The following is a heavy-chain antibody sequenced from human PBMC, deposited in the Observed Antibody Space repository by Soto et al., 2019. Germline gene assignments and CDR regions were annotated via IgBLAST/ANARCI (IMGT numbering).Heavy chain of an antibody. CDR1: GFTVSSNY. CDR3: ARDSGYDSGYYYGMDV. D-gene: IGHD5-12*01. J-gene: IGHJ6*02. Sequence: GGSLRLSCAASGFTVSSNYMSWVRQAPGKGLEWVSVIYSGGSTYYADSVKGRFTISRDNSKNTLYLQMNSLRAEDTAVYYCARDSGYDSGYYYGMDVWGQGTTVTVSS. V-gene: IGHV3-53*01. CDR2: IYSGGST.